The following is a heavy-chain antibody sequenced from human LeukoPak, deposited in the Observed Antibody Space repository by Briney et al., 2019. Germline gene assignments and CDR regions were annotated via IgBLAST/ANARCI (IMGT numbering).Heavy chain of an antibody. CDR3: ARQGDSLGDAFDI. Sequence: SETLSLTCAVSGYSISSGYYWGWIRQPPGKGLEWIGSIYHSGSTYYNPSLKSRVTISVDTSKNQFSLKLSSVTAADTAVYYCARQGDSLGDAFDIWGQGTMVTVSS. CDR1: GYSISSGYY. J-gene: IGHJ3*02. V-gene: IGHV4-38-2*01. D-gene: IGHD3-16*01. CDR2: IYHSGST.